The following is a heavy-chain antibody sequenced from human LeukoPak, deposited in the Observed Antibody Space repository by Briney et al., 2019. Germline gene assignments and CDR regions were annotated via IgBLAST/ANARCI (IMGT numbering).Heavy chain of an antibody. D-gene: IGHD1-26*01. J-gene: IGHJ6*04. V-gene: IGHV3-23*01. CDR2: ISGSGGST. CDR1: GFTFSSYA. Sequence: GGSLRLSCAASGFTFSSYAMSWVRQAPGKGLEWVSAISGSGGSTYYADSVKGRFTISRDNSKNTLYLQMNSLRAEDTAVYYRAKSEGGSYYGYYYYGRDVWGKGTTVTVSS. CDR3: AKSEGGSYYGYYYYGRDV.